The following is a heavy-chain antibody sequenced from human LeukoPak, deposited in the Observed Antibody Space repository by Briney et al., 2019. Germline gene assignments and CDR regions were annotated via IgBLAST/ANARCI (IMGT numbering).Heavy chain of an antibody. V-gene: IGHV3-33*06. CDR2: IWYDGSNK. CDR3: AKGRARGSPYYFDY. J-gene: IGHJ4*02. Sequence: GGSLRLSCAASGFTFSSYGMHWVRQAPGKGLEWVAVIWYDGSNKYYADSVKGRFTISRDNSKNTLYLQMNSLRAEDTAVYYCAKGRARGSPYYFDYWGQGTLVTVSS. CDR1: GFTFSSYG. D-gene: IGHD1-26*01.